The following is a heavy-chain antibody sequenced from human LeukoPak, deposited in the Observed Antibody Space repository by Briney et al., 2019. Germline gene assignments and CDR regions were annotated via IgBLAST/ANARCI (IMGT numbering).Heavy chain of an antibody. CDR2: IYSGGST. V-gene: IGHV3-66*02. CDR3: AREKGYYFDY. J-gene: IGHJ4*02. Sequence: GGSLRLSCAASGFTVSSNYMSWVRQAPGKGLEWVSVIYSGGSTYYADSVKGRFIISRDNSKNTLYLQMNSLKAEDTAVYYCAREKGYYFDYWGQGTLVTVSS. CDR1: GFTVSSNY.